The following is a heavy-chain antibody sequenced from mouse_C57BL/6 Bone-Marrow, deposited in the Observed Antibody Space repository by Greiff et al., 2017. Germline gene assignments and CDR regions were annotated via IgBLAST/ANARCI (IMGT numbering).Heavy chain of an antibody. V-gene: IGHV5-17*01. CDR3: ARSVMVATAYYFDY. D-gene: IGHD2-2*01. Sequence: EVKLQESGAGLVKPGGSLTLSCAASGFTFSDYGMHWVRQAPEKGLEWVAYISSGSSTIYYADTVKGRFTISRDNAKNTLFLQMTSLRSEDTAMYFCARSVMVATAYYFDYWGKGTTLTVAS. CDR2: ISSGSSTI. J-gene: IGHJ2*01. CDR1: GFTFSDYG.